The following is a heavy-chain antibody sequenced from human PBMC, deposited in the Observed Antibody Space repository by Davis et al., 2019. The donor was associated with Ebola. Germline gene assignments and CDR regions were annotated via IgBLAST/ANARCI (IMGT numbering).Heavy chain of an antibody. J-gene: IGHJ5*02. Sequence: AASVKVSCKASGYTFTSYYMHWVRQAPGQGLEWMGIINPSGGSTSYAQKFQGRVTMTRDTSTSTVYMELSSLRSEDTAVYYCARGVGGYCSGGSCYGHNWFDPWGQGTLVTVSS. CDR2: INPSGGST. V-gene: IGHV1-46*01. CDR3: ARGVGGYCSGGSCYGHNWFDP. CDR1: GYTFTSYY. D-gene: IGHD2-15*01.